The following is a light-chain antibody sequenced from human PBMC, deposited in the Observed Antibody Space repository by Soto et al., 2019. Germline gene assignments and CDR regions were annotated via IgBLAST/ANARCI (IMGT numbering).Light chain of an antibody. CDR3: CSYATISTLV. CDR2: AVS. Sequence: LTQPASVSGSPGQSITISCTGTNNDVASYNLVSWYQHHPGKAPKLMIYAVSKRPSGVSNRFSGSKSGNTASLTISGLQAEDEAAYYCCSYATISTLVFGGGTKATVL. CDR1: NNDVASYNL. V-gene: IGLV2-23*02. J-gene: IGLJ3*02.